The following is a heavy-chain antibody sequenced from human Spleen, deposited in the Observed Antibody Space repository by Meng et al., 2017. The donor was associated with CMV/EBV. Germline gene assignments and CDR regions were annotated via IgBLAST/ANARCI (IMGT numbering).Heavy chain of an antibody. Sequence: GESLKISCKGSGCSFTSYWIGWVRQMPGKGLEWMGIIYPGDSDTRYSPSFQGQVTISADKSISTAYLQWSSLKASDTAMYYCARSMYYYDSSAPPDYWGQGTLVTVSS. J-gene: IGHJ4*02. CDR3: ARSMYYYDSSAPPDY. CDR1: GCSFTSYW. V-gene: IGHV5-51*01. D-gene: IGHD3-22*01. CDR2: IYPGDSDT.